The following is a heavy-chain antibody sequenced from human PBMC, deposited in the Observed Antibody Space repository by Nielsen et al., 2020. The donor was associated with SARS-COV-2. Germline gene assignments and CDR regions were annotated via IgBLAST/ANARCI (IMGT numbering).Heavy chain of an antibody. CDR1: GGSISYNY. J-gene: IGHJ6*03. CDR3: ARDLFITGATGDYMDV. CDR2: IYYSGNT. V-gene: IGHV4-59*01. Sequence: SETLSLTCKVSGGSISYNYWSWIRQPPGKGLEWIGYIYYSGNTNYNPSLKSRVTISVDTSKNQFSLNLSPVSAADTAVYYCARDLFITGATGDYMDVWGKGTTVIVSS. D-gene: IGHD1-1*01.